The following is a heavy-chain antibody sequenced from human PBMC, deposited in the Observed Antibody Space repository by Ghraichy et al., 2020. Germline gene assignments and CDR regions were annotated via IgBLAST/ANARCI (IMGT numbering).Heavy chain of an antibody. V-gene: IGHV3-73*01. J-gene: IGHJ6*02. CDR1: GFTFSGSA. CDR3: IQARYYYYGMDV. D-gene: IGHD1-1*01. Sequence: LSLTCAASGFTFSGSAMHWVRQASGKGLEWVGRIRSKANSYATAYAASVKGRFTISRDDSKNTAYLQMNSLKTEDTAVYYCIQARYYYYGMDVWGQGTTVTVSS. CDR2: IRSKANSYAT.